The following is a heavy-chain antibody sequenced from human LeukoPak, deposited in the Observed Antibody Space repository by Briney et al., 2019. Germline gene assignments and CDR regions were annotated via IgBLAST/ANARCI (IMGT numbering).Heavy chain of an antibody. Sequence: SETLSLTCTVSGGSISSSTYYWGWIRQPQGKGLEWIGSISYSGSTYYNPSLKSRVTISVDTSKNQFSLKLSSVTAADTAVYYCASRVESSGWFPSFDYWGQGTLVTVSS. D-gene: IGHD6-19*01. J-gene: IGHJ4*02. CDR1: GGSISSSTYY. V-gene: IGHV4-39*01. CDR2: ISYSGST. CDR3: ASRVESSGWFPSFDY.